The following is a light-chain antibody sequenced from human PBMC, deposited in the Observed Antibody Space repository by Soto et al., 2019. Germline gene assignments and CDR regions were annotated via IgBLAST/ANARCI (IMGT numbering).Light chain of an antibody. Sequence: EIVLTQSPGTLSLSPGERATLSCRASQSVNSNYLALYQQKPGQVPRPLIYGASIRAAGVPDRLSGSGSGTDFTLTISRLEPEDYAVYYCQQYGTSPHTFGQGTKLEIK. CDR3: QQYGTSPHT. J-gene: IGKJ2*01. CDR2: GAS. V-gene: IGKV3-20*01. CDR1: QSVNSNY.